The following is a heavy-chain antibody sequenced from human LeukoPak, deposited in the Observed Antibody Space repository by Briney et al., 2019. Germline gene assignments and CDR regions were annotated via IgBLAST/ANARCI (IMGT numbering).Heavy chain of an antibody. Sequence: GGPLRLPCAASGFTFRRYAMSWGRRAPGKGLEWVSSISVIGEKPYYAGSVKARFTISRANSKNTPYWQMNALRAETPPLYYCAKDEASGYGLGVGYYYYMDVWGKGATVTVSS. CDR3: AKDEASGYGLGVGYYYYMDV. J-gene: IGHJ6*03. D-gene: IGHD5-12*01. CDR2: ISVIGEKP. V-gene: IGHV3-23*01. CDR1: GFTFRRYA.